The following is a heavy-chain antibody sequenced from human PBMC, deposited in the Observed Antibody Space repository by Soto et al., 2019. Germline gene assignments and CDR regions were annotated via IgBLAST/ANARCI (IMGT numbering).Heavy chain of an antibody. V-gene: IGHV1-69*13. CDR1: RGAFSHYD. CDR3: ARGSGREYYFDY. D-gene: IGHD3-10*01. CDR2: ISPIFGTA. Sequence: SVKFSCQASRGAFSHYDDRWVRKAPGQGLEWMGGISPIFGTANYAQKFQGRVTITADESTSTAYMELSSLRSEDTAVYYCARGSGREYYFDYWGQGTLVT. J-gene: IGHJ4*02.